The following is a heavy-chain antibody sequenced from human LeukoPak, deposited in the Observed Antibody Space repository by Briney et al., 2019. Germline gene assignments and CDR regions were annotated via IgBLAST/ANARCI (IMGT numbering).Heavy chain of an antibody. D-gene: IGHD1-26*01. CDR1: GYSISSGYY. V-gene: IGHV4-38-2*01. CDR3: ARRGGSGRAFDY. J-gene: IGHJ4*02. CDR2: IYYSGST. Sequence: PSETLSLTCAVSGYSISSGYYWGWIRQPPGKGLEWIGTIYYSGSTYYNPSLKSRVTISVDTSKNHFSLKLSSVTAADTAVYYCARRGGSGRAFDYWGQGTLVTVSS.